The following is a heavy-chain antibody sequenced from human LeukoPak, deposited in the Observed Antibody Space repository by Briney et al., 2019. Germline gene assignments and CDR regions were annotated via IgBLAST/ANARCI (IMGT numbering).Heavy chain of an antibody. Sequence: GASLQISCKASGNPFKRYFIAWVRQVPGKGLEWMGIIDPAGSDTRYSPSFQGQVTISADKSTITAYLQWSSLRASDPGIYFCARRPEAAHASFAFWGQGTLVTVSS. CDR2: IDPAGSDT. D-gene: IGHD6-13*01. CDR1: GNPFKRYF. V-gene: IGHV5-51*01. CDR3: ARRPEAAHASFAF. J-gene: IGHJ4*02.